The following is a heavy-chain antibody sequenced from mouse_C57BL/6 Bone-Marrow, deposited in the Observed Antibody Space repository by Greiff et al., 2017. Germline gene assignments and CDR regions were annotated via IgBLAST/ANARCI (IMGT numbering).Heavy chain of an antibody. V-gene: IGHV14-2*01. J-gene: IGHJ3*01. CDR1: GFNIKDYY. CDR3: ACTAWFAY. CDR2: IDPEDGET. Sequence: VQLQQSGAELVKPGASVKLSCTASGFNIKDYYMHWVKQRTEQGLEWIGRIDPEDGETKYAPEFQGKATITADTSSNTAYLQLSSLTSEDTAVYYCACTAWFAYWGQGTLVTVSA.